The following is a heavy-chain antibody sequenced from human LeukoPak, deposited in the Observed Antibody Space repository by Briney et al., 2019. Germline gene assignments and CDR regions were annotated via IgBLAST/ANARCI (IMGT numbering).Heavy chain of an antibody. Sequence: GGSLRLSCAASGFTFSSYEMNWVRQAPGKGLEWVSYISSSGRTKYYADSVKGRFTISRDNAKNSLYLQMNSLRAEDTAVYYCARSLRNAFDIWGQGTMVTVSS. CDR3: ARSLRNAFDI. D-gene: IGHD3-3*01. CDR2: ISSSGRTK. V-gene: IGHV3-48*03. CDR1: GFTFSSYE. J-gene: IGHJ3*02.